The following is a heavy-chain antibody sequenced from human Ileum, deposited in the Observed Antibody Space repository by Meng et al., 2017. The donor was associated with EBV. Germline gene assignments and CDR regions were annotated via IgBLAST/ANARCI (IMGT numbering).Heavy chain of an antibody. CDR2: IYNSRST. V-gene: IGHV4-30-4*01. CDR3: ARGQKGYFDL. J-gene: IGHJ2*01. CDR1: CGSSSSSNSC. Sequence: SVCGLRKPSRTCSFLCIVFCGSSSSSNSCWRWARQPAGKGLDLSGHIYNSRSTYYDPSLKSRISRIVDTPKNQFALKLNSVTAAGTALYYCARGQKGYFDLWGRGTLVTVSS.